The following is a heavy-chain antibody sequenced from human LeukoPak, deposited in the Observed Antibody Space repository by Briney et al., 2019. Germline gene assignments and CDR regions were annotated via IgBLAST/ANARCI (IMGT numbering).Heavy chain of an antibody. J-gene: IGHJ4*02. CDR2: IIPSFGTA. V-gene: IGHV1-69*01. Sequence: GSSVKVSCKASGGTFSSYAISWVRQAPGQGLEWMGGIIPSFGTANYAQKFQGRVTITADESTSTAYMELSSLRSEDTAVYYCARDMYYYDSSGYTDDYWGQGTLVTVSS. D-gene: IGHD3-22*01. CDR3: ARDMYYYDSSGYTDDY. CDR1: GGTFSSYA.